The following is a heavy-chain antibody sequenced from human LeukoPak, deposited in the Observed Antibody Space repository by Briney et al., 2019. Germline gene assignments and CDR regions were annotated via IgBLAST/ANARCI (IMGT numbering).Heavy chain of an antibody. V-gene: IGHV4-39*07. J-gene: IGHJ4*02. CDR2: IYYSGST. CDR3: ARGSYGDH. D-gene: IGHD4-17*01. CDR1: GGSISSSSYY. Sequence: SETLSLTCTVSGGSISSSSYYWGWIRQPPGKGLEWIGSIYYSGSTYYNPSLKSRVTISVDTSKNQFSLKLSSVTAADTAVYYCARGSYGDHWGQGTLVTVSS.